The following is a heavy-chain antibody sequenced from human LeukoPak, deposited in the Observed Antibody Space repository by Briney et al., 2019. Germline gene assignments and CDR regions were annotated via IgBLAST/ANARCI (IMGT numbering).Heavy chain of an antibody. CDR3: AKSTGGSYYYFDY. V-gene: IGHV3-23*01. CDR1: GFTFSSNA. CDR2: ISGSGGSV. J-gene: IGHJ4*02. Sequence: GGSLRLSCAASGFTFSSNAMSWVRQAPGKGLEWVSLISGSGGSVYYANSVKGRFTISRDNSKNTLNLRVNSLRVEDTAVYYCAKSTGGSYYYFDYWGQGTLVTVSS. D-gene: IGHD1-26*01.